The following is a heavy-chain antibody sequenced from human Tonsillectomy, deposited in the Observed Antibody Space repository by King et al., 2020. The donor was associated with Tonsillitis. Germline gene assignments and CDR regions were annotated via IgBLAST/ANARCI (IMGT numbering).Heavy chain of an antibody. J-gene: IGHJ4*02. V-gene: IGHV3-9*01. CDR2: ISWNSGSI. CDR3: AKDVGARVEAAV. Sequence: VQLVESGGGLVQPGRSLRLSCAASGFIFDDYAMHWVRQAPGKGLEWVSTISWNSGSIGYADSVKGRFTISRDNAKNSLFLQMNSLRVEDTALYYCAKDVGARVEAAVWGQGTLVTVSS. CDR1: GFIFDDYA. D-gene: IGHD6-13*01.